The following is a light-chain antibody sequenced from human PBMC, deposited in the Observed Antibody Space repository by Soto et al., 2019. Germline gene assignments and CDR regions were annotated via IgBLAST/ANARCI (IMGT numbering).Light chain of an antibody. J-gene: IGKJ1*01. Sequence: ETVMTQSPATVSVSPGERATLSCRASRSVSTDLAWYQQKPGQAPRLLIYDTSARATGIPARFSGSGSGTEFTLTISSLQSEDFAVYYCQQTYSTWTFGQGTRVEIK. CDR1: RSVSTD. CDR3: QQTYSTWT. V-gene: IGKV3-15*01. CDR2: DTS.